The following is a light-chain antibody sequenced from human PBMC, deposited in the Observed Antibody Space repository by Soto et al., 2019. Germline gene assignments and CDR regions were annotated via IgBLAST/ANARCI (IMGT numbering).Light chain of an antibody. CDR1: SSNIGAGYD. V-gene: IGLV1-40*01. J-gene: IGLJ1*01. Sequence: QSVLTQPPSVSGAPGQRVTISCTGSSSNIGAGYDVHWYLHLPGTAPKLLIFGNSHRPSGVPDRFSASKSGTSASLAITGLQAEDEADYYCQSYDISLHNYVFGTGTKLTVL. CDR3: QSYDISLHNYV. CDR2: GNS.